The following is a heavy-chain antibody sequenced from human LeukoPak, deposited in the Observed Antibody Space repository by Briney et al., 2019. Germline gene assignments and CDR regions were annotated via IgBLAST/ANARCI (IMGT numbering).Heavy chain of an antibody. D-gene: IGHD2-15*01. V-gene: IGHV1-69*04. CDR3: ARAACSGGSCYSGWFDP. CDR1: GGTFSSYA. CDR2: IIPILGIA. J-gene: IGHJ5*02. Sequence: GASVKVSCKASGGTFSSYAISWVRQAPGQGLEWMGRIIPILGIANYAQKFQGRVTITADKSTSTAYMELSSLRSEDTAVYYCARAACSGGSCYSGWFDPWGQGTLVTVSS.